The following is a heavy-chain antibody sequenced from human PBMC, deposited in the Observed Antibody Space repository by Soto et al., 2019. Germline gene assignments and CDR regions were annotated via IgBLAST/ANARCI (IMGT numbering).Heavy chain of an antibody. D-gene: IGHD3-22*01. CDR3: AMCAVISKCIVD. CDR2: IYYSGST. CDR1: RGSISSGGYY. V-gene: IGHV4-31*03. Sequence: SETLSLTCTVSRGSISSGGYYWSWIRQHPGKGLEWIGYIYYSGSTYYNPSLKSRVTISVDTSKNQFSLKLSSVTAADTAVYYCAMCAVISKCIVDWGQGTLVTISS. J-gene: IGHJ4*02.